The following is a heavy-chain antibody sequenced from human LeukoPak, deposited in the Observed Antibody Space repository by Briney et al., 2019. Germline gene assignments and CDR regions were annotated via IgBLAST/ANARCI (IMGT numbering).Heavy chain of an antibody. CDR3: ARAELIAVAGTAHFDY. Sequence: SETLSLTCTVSGGSISSSSYYWGWIRQPPGKGLEWIGSIYHSGSTYYNPSLKSRVTISVDTSKNQFSLKLSSVTAADTAVYYCARAELIAVAGTAHFDYWGQGTLVTVSS. D-gene: IGHD6-19*01. CDR2: IYHSGST. V-gene: IGHV4-39*07. CDR1: GGSISSSSYY. J-gene: IGHJ4*02.